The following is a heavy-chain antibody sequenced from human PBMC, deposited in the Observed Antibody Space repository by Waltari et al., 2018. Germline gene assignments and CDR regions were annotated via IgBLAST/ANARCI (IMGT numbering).Heavy chain of an antibody. V-gene: IGHV2-5*01. CDR2: LYGNDDK. CDR1: GFSLTTSGVA. Sequence: QITLKESGPTLVKPTQTLTLTCAFSGFSLTTSGVAVGWIRHPPGKALEWLALLYGNDDKRYSPSLKTRLNITRDTAKNQVVLTMTNMDPVDTATYYCAHRVLWRFDSWGQGTLVTVSS. J-gene: IGHJ5*01. CDR3: AHRVLWRFDS. D-gene: IGHD2-21*01.